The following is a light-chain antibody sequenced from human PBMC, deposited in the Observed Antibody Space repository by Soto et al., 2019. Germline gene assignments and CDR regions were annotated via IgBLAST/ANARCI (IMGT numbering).Light chain of an antibody. CDR2: VNN. J-gene: IGLJ3*02. CDR1: HSNIGAGYD. V-gene: IGLV1-40*01. Sequence: QSVLTQPPSVSGAPGQRVTISCTGSHSNIGAGYDVHWYQQLPGTAPRLLIYVNNNRPSGVPDRFSGSKSDTSASLAITGLQADDEADYFRQSYDGSLSGSVFGGGTKRTVL. CDR3: QSYDGSLSGSV.